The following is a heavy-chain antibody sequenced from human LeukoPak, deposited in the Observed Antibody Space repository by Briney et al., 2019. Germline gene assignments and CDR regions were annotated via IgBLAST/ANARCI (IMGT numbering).Heavy chain of an antibody. Sequence: ASVKVSCKASGATFNTDAINWVRQAPGQGLQWMGRIIPILTTTYAPLFEDRLTVTADKTTNTAYMELRSLTSDDTATYFCVRHPTSFDWFRDWGQGTLVTVSS. V-gene: IGHV1-69*04. CDR3: VRHPTSFDWFRD. D-gene: IGHD3-9*01. J-gene: IGHJ4*02. CDR1: GATFNTDA. CDR2: IIPILTT.